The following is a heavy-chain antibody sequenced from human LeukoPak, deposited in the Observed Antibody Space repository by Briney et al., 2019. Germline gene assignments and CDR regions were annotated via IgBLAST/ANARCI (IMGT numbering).Heavy chain of an antibody. CDR1: GFTVRDFW. J-gene: IGHJ4*02. Sequence: GGSLRLSCAASGFTVRDFWMAWFRQAQGKGLEWVAHIKEDGTAKYYADSLRGRFTIFKDDDRNSLSLQMNSLRVEDTAVYYCVRGGWELDYWGQGTLVTVAS. D-gene: IGHD4-23*01. V-gene: IGHV3-7*03. CDR3: VRGGWELDY. CDR2: IKEDGTAK.